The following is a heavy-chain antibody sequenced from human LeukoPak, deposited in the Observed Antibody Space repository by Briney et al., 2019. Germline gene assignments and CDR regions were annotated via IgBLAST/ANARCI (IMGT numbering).Heavy chain of an antibody. CDR3: ARPSSGYYFDYYYYYMDV. J-gene: IGHJ6*03. Sequence: SVKVSCKASGGTFSSYAISWVRQAPGQGLEWMGGIIPIFGTANYAQKFQGRVTITTDESTSTAYMELSSLRSEDTAVYYCARPSSGYYFDYYYYYMDVWGKGTTVTVSS. D-gene: IGHD3-22*01. V-gene: IGHV1-69*05. CDR1: GGTFSSYA. CDR2: IIPIFGTA.